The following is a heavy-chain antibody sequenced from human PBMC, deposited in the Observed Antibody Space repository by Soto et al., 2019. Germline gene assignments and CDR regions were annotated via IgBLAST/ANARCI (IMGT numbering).Heavy chain of an antibody. CDR1: GFTFSSYA. V-gene: IGHV3-21*01. CDR3: ARPLKRYCSSTSCNYGMDV. D-gene: IGHD2-2*01. CDR2: ISSSSSYI. J-gene: IGHJ6*02. Sequence: EVQLVESGGGLVQPGGSLRLSCAASGFTFSSYAMSWVRQAPGKGLEWVSAISSSSSYIYYADSVKGRFTISRDNAKNSLYLQMNSLRAEDTAVYYCARPLKRYCSSTSCNYGMDVWGQGTTVTVSS.